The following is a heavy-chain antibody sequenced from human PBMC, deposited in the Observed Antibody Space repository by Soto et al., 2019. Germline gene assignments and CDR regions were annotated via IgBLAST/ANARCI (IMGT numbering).Heavy chain of an antibody. CDR3: AKYDYIWGSYRHTEYYFDY. D-gene: IGHD3-16*02. V-gene: IGHV3-23*01. J-gene: IGHJ4*02. CDR2: ISGSGGST. CDR1: GFTFGNYA. Sequence: PGGSLRLSCAASGFTFGNYAMSWVRQAPGKGLEWVSAISGSGGSTYYADSVKGRFTISRDNSKNTLYLQMNSLRAEDTAVYYCAKYDYIWGSYRHTEYYFDYWGQGTLVTVSS.